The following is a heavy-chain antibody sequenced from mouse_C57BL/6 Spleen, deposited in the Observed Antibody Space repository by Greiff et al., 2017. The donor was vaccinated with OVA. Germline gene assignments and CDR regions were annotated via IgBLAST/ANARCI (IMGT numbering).Heavy chain of an antibody. D-gene: IGHD2-4*01. CDR3: ARKGGDYDYDVYFDV. V-gene: IGHV1-61*01. CDR1: GYTFTSYW. J-gene: IGHJ1*03. CDR2: IYPSDSET. Sequence: QVQLQQSGAELVRPGSSVKLSCKASGYTFTSYWMDWVKQRPGQGLEWIGNIYPSDSETHYNQKFKDKATLTVDKSSSTAYMQLSSLTSEDSAVYYCARKGGDYDYDVYFDVWGTGTTVTVSS.